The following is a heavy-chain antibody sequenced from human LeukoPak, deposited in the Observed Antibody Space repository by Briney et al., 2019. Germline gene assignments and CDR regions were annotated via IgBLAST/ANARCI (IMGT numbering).Heavy chain of an antibody. CDR2: ISGSGGST. CDR3: AKFGLAGSGRYHDAFDI. J-gene: IGHJ3*02. D-gene: IGHD3-10*01. V-gene: IGHV3-23*01. Sequence: QAGGSLRLSCAASGFTFSSYGMTWVRQAPGKGLEWVSAISGSGGSTYYADSVKGRSTISRDNSKNTLYLQMNSLRAEDTAVYYCAKFGLAGSGRYHDAFDIWGQGTMVTVSS. CDR1: GFTFSSYG.